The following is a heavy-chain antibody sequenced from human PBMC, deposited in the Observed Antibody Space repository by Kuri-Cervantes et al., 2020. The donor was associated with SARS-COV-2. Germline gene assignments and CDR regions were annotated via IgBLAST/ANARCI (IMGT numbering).Heavy chain of an antibody. Sequence: ASVNVSCKASGYTFTSYYMHWVRQAPGQGLEWMGIINPSGGSTSYAQKFQGRVTMTRDTSISKASMELSRLRSDDTAVYYCARSLGWGVVNGVFDPWGQGTLVTVSS. CDR2: INPSGGST. J-gene: IGHJ5*02. CDR3: ARSLGWGVVNGVFDP. D-gene: IGHD3-3*01. V-gene: IGHV1-46*01. CDR1: GYTFTSYY.